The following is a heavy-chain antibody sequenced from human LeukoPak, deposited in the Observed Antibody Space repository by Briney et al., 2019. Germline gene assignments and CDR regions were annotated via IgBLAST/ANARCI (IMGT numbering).Heavy chain of an antibody. V-gene: IGHV4-38-2*02. D-gene: IGHD1-14*01. CDR3: ARRGSITGWSFDY. CDR2: IFHNGNT. J-gene: IGHJ4*02. CDR1: GHSIGAGFV. Sequence: PSETLSLTCTVSGHSIGAGFVWGWIRQSPGKGLEWLGNIFHNGNTYYNPSLNGRVTMSPDTSRNQFSLTLTSVTAADTAAYFCARRGSITGWSFDYWGLGSLVTVSS.